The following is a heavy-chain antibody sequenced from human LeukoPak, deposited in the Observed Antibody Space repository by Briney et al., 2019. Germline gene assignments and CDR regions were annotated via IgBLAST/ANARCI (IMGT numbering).Heavy chain of an antibody. V-gene: IGHV4-61*01. CDR2: IYYSGST. CDR3: ARGLRPRGYYYGMDV. Sequence: SETLSLTCTASGGSFSSGSYYWSWIRQPPGKGLEWIGYIYYSGSTNYNPSLKSRVTISVDTSKNQFSLKLSSVTAADTAVYYCARGLRPRGYYYGMDVWGQGTTVTVSS. CDR1: GGSFSSGSYY. D-gene: IGHD4-17*01. J-gene: IGHJ6*02.